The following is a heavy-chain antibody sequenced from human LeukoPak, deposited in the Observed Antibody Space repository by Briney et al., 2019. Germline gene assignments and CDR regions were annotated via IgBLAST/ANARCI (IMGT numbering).Heavy chain of an antibody. CDR2: INHSGST. D-gene: IGHD6-13*01. CDR1: GGSFSGYY. Sequence: PSETLSLTCAVYGGSFSGYYWSWIRQPPGKGLEWIGEINHSGSTNYNPSLKSRVTISVDTSKNQFSLKLSSVTAADTAVYYRARRVSSSWTLFDYWGQGTLVTVSS. CDR3: ARRVSSSWTLFDY. V-gene: IGHV4-34*01. J-gene: IGHJ4*02.